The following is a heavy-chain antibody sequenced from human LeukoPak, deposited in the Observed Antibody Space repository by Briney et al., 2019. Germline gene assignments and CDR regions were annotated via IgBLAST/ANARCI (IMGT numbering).Heavy chain of an antibody. CDR2: IRYDGSNK. V-gene: IGHV3-30*02. CDR1: GFTFSSYG. CDR3: ARDVDTATLFDY. J-gene: IGHJ4*02. D-gene: IGHD5-18*01. Sequence: GGSLRLSCAASGFTFSSYGMHWVRQAPGKGLEWVAFIRYDGSNKYYADSVKGRFTISRDNSKNTLYLQMNSLRAEDTAVYYCARDVDTATLFDYWGQGTLVTVSS.